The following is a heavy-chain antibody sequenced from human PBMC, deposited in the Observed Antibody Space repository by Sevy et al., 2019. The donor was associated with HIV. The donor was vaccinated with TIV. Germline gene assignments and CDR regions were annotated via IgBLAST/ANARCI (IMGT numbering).Heavy chain of an antibody. CDR3: ARGGGGPGVMITFGGVKYAFDI. V-gene: IGHV4-30-4*01. J-gene: IGHJ3*02. CDR2: MFYSGTT. CDR1: GGSISSGDYY. Sequence: SETLSLTCTVSGGSISSGDYYWSWIRQPPGRGPEWIGYMFYSGTTYYNPSLKSRVTISIDTSRNQFSLKLRPVTAADTAVYYCARGGGGPGVMITFGGVKYAFDIWGQGTMVTVSS. D-gene: IGHD3-16*01.